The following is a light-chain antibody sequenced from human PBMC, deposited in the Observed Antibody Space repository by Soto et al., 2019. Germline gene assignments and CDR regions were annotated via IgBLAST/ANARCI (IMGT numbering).Light chain of an antibody. CDR1: QSISSW. CDR3: QQYNSYSWT. J-gene: IGKJ1*01. CDR2: DAS. Sequence: DIQMTQSPSTLSASEGERVTITCRASQSISSWLAWYQQKPGKAPKLLIYDASSLGSGVPSRFSGSGSGTEFTLTISSLQPDDFATYYCQQYNSYSWTFGQGTKVDSK. V-gene: IGKV1-5*01.